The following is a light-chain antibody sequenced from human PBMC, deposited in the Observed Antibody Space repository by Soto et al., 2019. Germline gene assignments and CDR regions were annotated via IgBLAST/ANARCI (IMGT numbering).Light chain of an antibody. CDR1: QGIGTY. J-gene: IGKJ4*01. CDR3: QKYNRAPLT. Sequence: QMTQSPSSLSASIGDRVTITCRASQGIGTYLAWYQQRPGKVPQLLISAASTSQSGVPSRFSGSGSGTDFTLTINSLQPEDAATYYCQKYNRAPLTFGGGTKVEI. V-gene: IGKV1-27*01. CDR2: AAS.